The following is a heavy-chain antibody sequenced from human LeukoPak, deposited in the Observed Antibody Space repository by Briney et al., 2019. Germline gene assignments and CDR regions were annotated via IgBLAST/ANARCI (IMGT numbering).Heavy chain of an antibody. CDR2: INAGNGNT. D-gene: IGHD3-10*01. V-gene: IGHV1-3*01. CDR3: ARGLSVAGRGLLDY. J-gene: IGHJ4*02. Sequence: ASVKVSCKASGYTFTSYAMHWVRQAPGQRLEWMGWINAGNGNTKYSQKFQGRVTITRDTSASTAYMELSSLRSEDTAVYYCARGLSVAGRGLLDYWGQGTLVTVSS. CDR1: GYTFTSYA.